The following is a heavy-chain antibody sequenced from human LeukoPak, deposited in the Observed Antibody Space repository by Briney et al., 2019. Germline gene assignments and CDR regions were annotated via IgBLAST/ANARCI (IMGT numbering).Heavy chain of an antibody. V-gene: IGHV4-39*07. CDR1: GGSINTPNYY. D-gene: IGHD3-3*01. CDR2: IFYSGGT. Sequence: PSETLSLTCTVSGGSINTPNYYWGWIRQTPGKGLEWIGNIFYSGGTYYSPSLTSRVTISVDTSKNQFSLKLSSVTAADTAVYYCARRTRLRLFHGYWGQGTLVTVSS. CDR3: ARRTRLRLFHGY. J-gene: IGHJ4*02.